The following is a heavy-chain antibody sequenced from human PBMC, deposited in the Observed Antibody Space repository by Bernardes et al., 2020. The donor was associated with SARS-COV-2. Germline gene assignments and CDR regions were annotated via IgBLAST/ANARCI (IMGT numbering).Heavy chain of an antibody. Sequence: GGSLRLSCAASGFTVSIDSMNWVRQAPGKGLEWVSFIYSCSSTYYAASVKGRFTISRDISKNTLYLQMNSLRAEDTAVYYCARELLGWVNGGKVGGMDVWGQGTTVTVSS. V-gene: IGHV3-66*03. CDR1: GFTVSIDS. CDR3: ARELLGWVNGGKVGGMDV. CDR2: IYSCSST. D-gene: IGHD2-15*01. J-gene: IGHJ6*02.